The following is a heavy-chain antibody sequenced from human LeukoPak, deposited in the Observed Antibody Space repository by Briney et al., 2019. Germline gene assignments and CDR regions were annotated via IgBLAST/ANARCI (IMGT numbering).Heavy chain of an antibody. CDR2: TNANQGNT. Sequence: ASVKVSCKASGYTFTSYDNSWARQPPGQGLEWEGWTNANQGNTKYSQKIQGKGPMTTDTSNSKAYMELRRLSPDDTAVSYCARGSVLRYFDWLLYGGGDAFDIWGQGTMVTVSS. V-gene: IGHV1-18*01. CDR1: GYTFTSYD. D-gene: IGHD3-9*01. J-gene: IGHJ3*02. CDR3: ARGSVLRYFDWLLYGGGDAFDI.